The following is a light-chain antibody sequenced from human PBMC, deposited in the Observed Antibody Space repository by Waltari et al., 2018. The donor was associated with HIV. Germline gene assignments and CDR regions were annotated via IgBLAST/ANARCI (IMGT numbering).Light chain of an antibody. V-gene: IGKV3-20*01. CDR1: RSVSSSY. Sequence: EIVLTQSPGTLSLSPGETTTLSCRASRSVSSSYLDWYQQKPGQAPRLFIYGTSSRATGIPDRFSGSGSGTDFSLTISRLEPEDFAVYYCQQYGDSLTFGPGTKVDIK. CDR2: GTS. J-gene: IGKJ3*01. CDR3: QQYGDSLT.